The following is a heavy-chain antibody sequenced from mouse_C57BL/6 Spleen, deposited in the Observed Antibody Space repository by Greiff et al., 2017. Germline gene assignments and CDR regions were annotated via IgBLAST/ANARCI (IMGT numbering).Heavy chain of an antibody. D-gene: IGHD1-1*01. CDR2: INPNNGGT. J-gene: IGHJ4*01. CDR1: GYTFTDYY. V-gene: IGHV1-26*01. CDR3: ARFTTVVADYAMDY. Sequence: EVQLQQSGPELVKPGASVKISCKASGYTFTDYYMNWVKQSHGKSLEWIGDINPNNGGTSYNQKFKGKATLTVDKSSSTAYMELRSLTSEDSAVYYCARFTTVVADYAMDYWGQGTSVTVSS.